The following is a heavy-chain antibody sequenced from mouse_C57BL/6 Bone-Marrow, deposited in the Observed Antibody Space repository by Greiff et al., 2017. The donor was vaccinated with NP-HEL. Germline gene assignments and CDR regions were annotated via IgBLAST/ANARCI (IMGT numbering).Heavy chain of an antibody. D-gene: IGHD2-5*01. CDR1: GFTFSDYG. Sequence: DVKLVESGGGLVKPGGSLKLSCAASGFTFSDYGMHWVRQAPEKGLEWVAYISSGSSTIYYADTVKGRFTISRDNAKNTLFLQMTSLRSEDTAMYYCATQTIVTSPYYAMDYWGQGTSVTVSS. J-gene: IGHJ4*01. V-gene: IGHV5-17*01. CDR3: ATQTIVTSPYYAMDY. CDR2: ISSGSSTI.